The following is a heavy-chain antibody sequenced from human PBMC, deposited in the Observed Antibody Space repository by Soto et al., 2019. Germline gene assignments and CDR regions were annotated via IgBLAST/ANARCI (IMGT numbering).Heavy chain of an antibody. D-gene: IGHD3-10*01. J-gene: IGHJ5*02. V-gene: IGHV4-34*01. CDR1: GGSFSGYY. CDR3: ARTYYYRSGTYFAWFDP. Sequence: SETLSLTCAVYGGSFSGYYWSWIRQPPGKGLEWIGEINHSGSTNYNPSLKSRVTISVDTSKNQFSLKLSSVTAADTAVYFCARTYYYRSGTYFAWFDPWGQGTLVTVS. CDR2: INHSGST.